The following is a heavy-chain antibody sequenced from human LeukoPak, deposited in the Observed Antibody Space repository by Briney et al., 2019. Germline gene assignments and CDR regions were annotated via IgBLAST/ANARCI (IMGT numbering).Heavy chain of an antibody. CDR2: ISTDGIDT. D-gene: IGHD3-10*02. CDR3: AELGITMIGGV. V-gene: IGHV3-30*04. Sequence: GGSLRLSCAVSRFTFSNYAMHWVRQAPGKGLAWVAVISTDGIDTFYADSVKGRFTISRDNAKNSLYLQMNSLRAEDTAVYYCAELGITMIGGVWGKGTTVTISS. CDR1: RFTFSNYA. J-gene: IGHJ6*04.